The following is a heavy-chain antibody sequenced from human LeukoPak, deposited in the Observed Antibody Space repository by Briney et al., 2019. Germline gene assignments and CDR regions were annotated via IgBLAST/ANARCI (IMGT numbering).Heavy chain of an antibody. CDR2: IYYSGST. D-gene: IGHD1-1*01. CDR1: RGSISSGRYY. J-gene: IGHJ4*02. Sequence: PSETLSLTCTFSRGSISSGRYYWIWIRQHPGKGLEWIGYIYYSGSTYYNPSLKSRVTISVDTSKNQFSLKLSSVTAADTAVYYCARGLSQLERRDALYYFDYWGQGTLVTVSS. CDR3: ARGLSQLERRDALYYFDY. V-gene: IGHV4-31*03.